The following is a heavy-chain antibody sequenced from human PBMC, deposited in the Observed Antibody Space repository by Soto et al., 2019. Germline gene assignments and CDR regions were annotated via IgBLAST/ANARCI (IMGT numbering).Heavy chain of an antibody. CDR2: FDPEDGET. V-gene: IGHV1-24*01. Sequence: ASVKVSCKVSGYTLTELSMHWVRQAPGKGLEWMGGFDPEDGETIYAQKFQGRVTMTEDTSTDTAYMELSSLRSEDTAVYYCATDYGSGSYLPYAYWGQGTLVTVSS. J-gene: IGHJ4*02. CDR1: GYTLTELS. D-gene: IGHD3-10*01. CDR3: ATDYGSGSYLPYAY.